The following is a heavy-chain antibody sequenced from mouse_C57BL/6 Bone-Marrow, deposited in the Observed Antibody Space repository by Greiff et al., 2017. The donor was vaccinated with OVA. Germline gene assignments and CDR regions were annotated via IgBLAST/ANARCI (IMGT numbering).Heavy chain of an antibody. Sequence: VQLQQPGAELVKPGASVKLSCKASGYTFTSYWMHWVKQRPGQGLEWIGMIHPNSGSTNYNEKFKSKATLTVDKSSSTAYMQLSSLTSEDSAVYYCASLGNYYGSSYYFDYWGQGTTLTVSS. CDR1: GYTFTSYW. CDR2: IHPNSGST. J-gene: IGHJ2*01. V-gene: IGHV1-64*01. D-gene: IGHD1-1*01. CDR3: ASLGNYYGSSYYFDY.